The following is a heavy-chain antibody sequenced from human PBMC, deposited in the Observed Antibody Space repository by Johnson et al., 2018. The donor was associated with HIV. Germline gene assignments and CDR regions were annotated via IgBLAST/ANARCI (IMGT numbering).Heavy chain of an antibody. J-gene: IGHJ3*02. Sequence: VQLVESGGGVVRPGGSLRLSCAASGFSFDDYGMSWVRQVPGKGLEWVSGINWNGGSSGYADSVKARFTISRDNAKISLYRQMNSLRAEDPALYYCARGGGYYDSNGYLFDAFDIWGQGTMVTVSS. D-gene: IGHD3-22*01. CDR3: ARGGGYYDSNGYLFDAFDI. V-gene: IGHV3-20*04. CDR2: INWNGGSS. CDR1: GFSFDDYG.